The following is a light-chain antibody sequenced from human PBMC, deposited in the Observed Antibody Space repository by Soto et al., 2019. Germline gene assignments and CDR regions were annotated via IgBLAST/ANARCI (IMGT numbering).Light chain of an antibody. Sequence: QSALTQPASVSGSPGQSITISCTGTSIDVGGYNYVSWYQHHPGKAPKLIIYEVTNRPSGVSNRFSGSKSGNTASLTISGLQAEDEADYYCSSYTSSFTLVFGGGTKLTVL. J-gene: IGLJ2*01. V-gene: IGLV2-14*01. CDR2: EVT. CDR3: SSYTSSFTLV. CDR1: SIDVGGYNY.